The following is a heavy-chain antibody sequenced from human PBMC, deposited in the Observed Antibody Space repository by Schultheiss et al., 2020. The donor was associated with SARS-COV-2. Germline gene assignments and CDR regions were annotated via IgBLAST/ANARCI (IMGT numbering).Heavy chain of an antibody. CDR2: IDPDNGGT. CDR3: ARRPLTSAWPFQH. Sequence: ASVKVSCKASGYKFSDFYIHWVRQAPGQGLEWVGWIDPDNGGTKSPQKFQGRVTLTSDRSSTTAYLELSGLRSDNTAVYCCARRPLTSAWPFQHWGQGTLVTVSS. D-gene: IGHD6-19*01. V-gene: IGHV1-2*02. J-gene: IGHJ1*01. CDR1: GYKFSDFY.